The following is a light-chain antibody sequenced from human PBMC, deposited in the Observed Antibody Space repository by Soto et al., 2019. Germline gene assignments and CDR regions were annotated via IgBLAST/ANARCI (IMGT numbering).Light chain of an antibody. CDR1: QSFLYSSNNKNY. J-gene: IGKJ1*01. V-gene: IGKV4-1*01. CDR3: QQYYSNPT. Sequence: DIVMTQYPDSLSVSLGERATINCKSSQSFLYSSNNKNYLAWYQHKPGQPPKLLIYWASTRVSGVPERFSGSGSGTDFTLTISSQQTEDVAFYYCQQYYSNPTFGQGTKVEIK. CDR2: WAS.